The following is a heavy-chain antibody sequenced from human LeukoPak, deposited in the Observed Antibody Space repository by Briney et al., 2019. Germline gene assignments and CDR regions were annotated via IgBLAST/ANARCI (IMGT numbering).Heavy chain of an antibody. J-gene: IGHJ4*02. D-gene: IGHD3-10*01. V-gene: IGHV1-2*02. CDR2: INPNSVGT. CDR3: ARDGSWAVNPADY. Sequence: INPNSVGTNYAQKFQGRVTMTRHTSISTAYMELSRLRSDDTAVYYCARDGSWAVNPADYWGQGTLVTVSS.